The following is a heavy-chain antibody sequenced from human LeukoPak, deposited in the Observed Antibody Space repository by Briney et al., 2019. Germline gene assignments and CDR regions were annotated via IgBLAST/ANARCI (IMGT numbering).Heavy chain of an antibody. V-gene: IGHV4-4*02. CDR3: ARTTEGGYTYDYFYYYYMDV. Sequence: SETLSLTCAVSGGSISSNNWWNWVRQPPGKGLEWIGEIHHSGSTNYNPSLKSRVTISVDTSKNQFSLKLSSVTAADTAVYYCARTTEGGYTYDYFYYYYMDVWGKGTTVTISS. J-gene: IGHJ6*03. CDR1: GGSISSNNW. CDR2: IHHSGST. D-gene: IGHD5-18*01.